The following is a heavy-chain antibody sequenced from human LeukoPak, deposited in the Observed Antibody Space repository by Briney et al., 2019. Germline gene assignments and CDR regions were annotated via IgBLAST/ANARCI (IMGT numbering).Heavy chain of an antibody. D-gene: IGHD3-10*01. V-gene: IGHV4-39*01. CDR1: GGSISSSSYY. Sequence: PSETLSLTCTVSGGSISSSSYYWGWIRQPPGKGLEWIGSVSHSGNTYYKSSLRSRVTVSLDTSKNEFSLILTSVTAADTAEYYCARHLYYSASAFWYIDLWGRGTLVIVSP. CDR3: ARHLYYSASAFWYIDL. J-gene: IGHJ2*01. CDR2: VSHSGNT.